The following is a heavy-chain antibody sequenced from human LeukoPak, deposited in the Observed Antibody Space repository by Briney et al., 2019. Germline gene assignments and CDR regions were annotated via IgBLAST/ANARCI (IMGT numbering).Heavy chain of an antibody. CDR1: GVTFSSYG. V-gene: IGHV3-30*03. CDR3: TTKVIRGNSGDDYDD. D-gene: IGHD5-12*01. J-gene: IGHJ4*02. CDR2: ISSVGNDK. Sequence: GGSLRLSCAASGVTFSSYGMHWVRQAPGKGLEWVALISSVGNDKLYGDSVKGRFTISRDDSKSTLYLQMNSLRAEDTAVYYCTTKVIRGNSGDDYDDWGQGTLVTVSS.